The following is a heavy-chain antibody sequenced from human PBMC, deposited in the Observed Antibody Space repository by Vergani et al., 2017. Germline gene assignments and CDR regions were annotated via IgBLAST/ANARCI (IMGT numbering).Heavy chain of an antibody. V-gene: IGHV4-30-4*08. J-gene: IGHJ4*02. CDR1: GGSISSGDYY. D-gene: IGHD1-26*01. CDR3: ATSPGWPTVGFDY. Sequence: QVQLQESGPGLVKPSQALSLTCTVSGGSISSGDYYWSWIRQPPGKGLEWIGYIYYRGSTYYNPSLKSRVTISVDTSKNQFSLKLSSVTAADTAVYYCATSPGWPTVGFDYWGQGTLVTVSS. CDR2: IYYRGST.